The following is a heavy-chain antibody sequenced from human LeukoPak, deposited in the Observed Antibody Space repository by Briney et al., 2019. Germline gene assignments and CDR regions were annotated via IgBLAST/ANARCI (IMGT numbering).Heavy chain of an antibody. CDR2: ISGSGGST. Sequence: GGSLRLSCAASGFTFSSYAMSWVRQAPGKGLEWVSAISGSGGSTYYADSVKGRFTISRDNSKNTLYLQMNSLRAEDTAVYYCARDFYPRDAFEIWGQGTMVTVSS. J-gene: IGHJ3*02. CDR1: GFTFSSYA. V-gene: IGHV3-23*01. CDR3: ARDFYPRDAFEI.